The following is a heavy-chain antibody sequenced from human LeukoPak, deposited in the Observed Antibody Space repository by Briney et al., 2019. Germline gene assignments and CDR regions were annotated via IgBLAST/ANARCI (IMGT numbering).Heavy chain of an antibody. V-gene: IGHV3-53*01. CDR2: IYSGGST. D-gene: IGHD3-16*01. CDR3: ARDRGGFFDY. CDR1: GFTFSSYG. Sequence: PGESLRLSCAASGFTFSSYGMHWVRQAPGKGLEWVSVIYSGGSTYYADSVKGRFAISRDNSKNTLYLQMNSLRAEDTAVYYCARDRGGFFDYWGQGTLVTVSS. J-gene: IGHJ4*02.